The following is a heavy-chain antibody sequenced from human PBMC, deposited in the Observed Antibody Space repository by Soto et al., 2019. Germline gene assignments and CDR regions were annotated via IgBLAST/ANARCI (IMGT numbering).Heavy chain of an antibody. V-gene: IGHV3-21*01. D-gene: IGHD3-10*01. J-gene: IGHJ4*02. CDR3: ARGRSTGDFDY. CDR1: GFTFSTYT. Sequence: GGSLRLSYAASGFTFSTYTMKWVRQTPGKGLEWVSSISYSSSYIYYADSVKGRFTISRDNAKNSLYLQMNSLRAEDTAVYYCARGRSTGDFDYWGQGTLVTVSS. CDR2: ISYSSSYI.